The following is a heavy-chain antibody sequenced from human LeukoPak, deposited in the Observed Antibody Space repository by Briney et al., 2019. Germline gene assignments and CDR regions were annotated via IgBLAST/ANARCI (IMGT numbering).Heavy chain of an antibody. CDR2: IIPIFGTA. V-gene: IGHV1-69*13. D-gene: IGHD5-24*01. CDR3: ARDSRRDGYNLVF. J-gene: IGHJ4*02. CDR1: GGTFSSYA. Sequence: SVKVSCKASGGTFSSYAISWVRQAPGQGLEWMGGIIPIFGTANYAQKFQGRVTITADESTSTAYMELSSLRSEDTAVYYCARDSRRDGYNLVFWGQGTLVTVSS.